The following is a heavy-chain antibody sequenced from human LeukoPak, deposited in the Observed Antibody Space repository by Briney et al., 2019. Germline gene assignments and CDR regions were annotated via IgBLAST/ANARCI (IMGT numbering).Heavy chain of an antibody. V-gene: IGHV1-2*02. D-gene: IGHD2-2*01. Sequence: ASVKVSCKASGYTFTSYAMHWVRQAPGQRLEWMGWINPNSGGTNYAQKFQGRVTMTRDTSISTAYMELSRLRSDDTAVYYCARSWVVPAARGYNWFDPWGXGTLVTVSS. CDR3: ARSWVVPAARGYNWFDP. CDR1: GYTFTSYA. J-gene: IGHJ5*02. CDR2: INPNSGGT.